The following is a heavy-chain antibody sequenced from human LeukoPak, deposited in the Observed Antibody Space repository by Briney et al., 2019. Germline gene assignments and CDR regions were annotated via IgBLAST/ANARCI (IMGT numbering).Heavy chain of an antibody. D-gene: IGHD3-10*01. CDR2: INPNSGGT. CDR1: GYTFTGYY. V-gene: IGHV1-2*02. Sequence: PQASVKVSCKASGYTFTGYYMHWVRQAPGQGLEWMGWINPNSGGTNYAQKFQGRVTMTRDTSISTAYMELSSLRSEDTAVYYCARPGGVRGTYYFDYWGQGTLVTVSS. CDR3: ARPGGVRGTYYFDY. J-gene: IGHJ4*02.